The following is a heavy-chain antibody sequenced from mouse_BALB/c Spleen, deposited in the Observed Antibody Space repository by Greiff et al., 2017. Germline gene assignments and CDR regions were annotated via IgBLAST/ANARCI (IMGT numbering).Heavy chain of an antibody. CDR2: IWSGGST. CDR1: GFSLTSYG. V-gene: IGHV2-2*02. D-gene: IGHD2-1*01. Sequence: QVQLKESGPGLVQPSQSLSITCTVSGFSLTSYGVHWVRQSPGKGLEWLGVIWSGGSTDYNAAFISRLSISKDNSKSQVFFKMNSLQANDTAIYYCARNYYGNIYAMDYWGQGTSVTVSS. J-gene: IGHJ4*01. CDR3: ARNYYGNIYAMDY.